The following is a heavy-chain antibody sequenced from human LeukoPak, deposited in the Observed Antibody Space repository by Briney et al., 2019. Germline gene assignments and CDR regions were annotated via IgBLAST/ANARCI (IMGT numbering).Heavy chain of an antibody. Sequence: PGGSLRLSCAASGFTFSSYGMHWVRQAPGKGLEWVAVISYDGSNKYYADSVKGRFTISRDNSKNTLYLQMNSLRAEDTAVYYCAKDHTGYGSGSLRYFDYWGQGTLVTASS. V-gene: IGHV3-30*18. CDR3: AKDHTGYGSGSLRYFDY. CDR2: ISYDGSNK. D-gene: IGHD3-10*01. CDR1: GFTFSSYG. J-gene: IGHJ4*02.